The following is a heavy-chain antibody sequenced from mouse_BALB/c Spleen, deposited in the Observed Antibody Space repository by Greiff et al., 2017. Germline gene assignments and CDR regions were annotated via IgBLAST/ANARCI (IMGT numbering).Heavy chain of an antibody. Sequence: LQQPGSELVRPGASVKLSCKASGYTFTSYWMHWVKQRPGQGLEWIGNIYPGSGSTNYDEKFKSKATLTVDTSSSTAYMQLSSLTSEDSAVYYCTTPNWDRFDYWGQGTTLTVSS. CDR1: GYTFTSYW. D-gene: IGHD4-1*01. CDR2: IYPGSGST. V-gene: IGHV1S22*01. J-gene: IGHJ2*01. CDR3: TTPNWDRFDY.